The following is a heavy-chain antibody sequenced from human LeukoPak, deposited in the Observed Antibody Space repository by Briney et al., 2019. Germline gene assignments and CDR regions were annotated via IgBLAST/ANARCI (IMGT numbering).Heavy chain of an antibody. CDR1: GFTFSSYS. D-gene: IGHD6-13*01. CDR3: ARVGSSSWCFDY. V-gene: IGHV3-21*01. J-gene: IGHJ4*02. Sequence: GGSLRLSCAPSGFTFSSYSMNWVRQAPGKGLEWVSSISSSSSYIYYADSVKSRLTISRDNAKNSLYLQMNSLRAEDTAVYYCARVGSSSWCFDYWGQGTLVTVSS. CDR2: ISSSSSYI.